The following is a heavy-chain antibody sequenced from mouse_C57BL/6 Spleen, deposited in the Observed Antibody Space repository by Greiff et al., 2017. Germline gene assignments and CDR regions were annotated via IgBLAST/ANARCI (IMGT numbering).Heavy chain of an antibody. CDR2: ISSGGDYI. D-gene: IGHD1-1*01. V-gene: IGHV5-9-1*02. CDR1: GFTFSSYA. CDR3: TRDPLYYYGSSYAMDY. J-gene: IGHJ4*01. Sequence: EVKLVESGEGLVKPGGSLKLSCAASGFTFSSYAMSWVRQTPEKRLEWVAYISSGGDYIYYADTVKGRFTISRDNARNTLYLQMSSLKSEDTAMYYCTRDPLYYYGSSYAMDYWGQGTSVTVSS.